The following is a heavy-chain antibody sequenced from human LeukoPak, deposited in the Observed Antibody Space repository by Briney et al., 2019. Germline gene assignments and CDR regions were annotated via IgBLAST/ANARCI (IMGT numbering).Heavy chain of an antibody. J-gene: IGHJ4*02. CDR1: GFTFSTYS. CDR3: ARDLSSNWNNLAY. D-gene: IGHD1/OR15-1a*01. Sequence: KPGGSLRLSCAASGFTFSTYSMNWVRQAPGKGLEWVSSISSSSSYIYYADSVEGRFTVSRDNTKKTLYLQMNNLRGEDTATYYCARDLSSNWNNLAYWGQGTLVTVSS. CDR2: ISSSSSYI. V-gene: IGHV3-21*04.